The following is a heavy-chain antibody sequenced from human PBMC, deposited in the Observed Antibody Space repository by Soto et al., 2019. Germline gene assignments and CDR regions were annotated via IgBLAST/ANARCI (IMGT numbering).Heavy chain of an antibody. Sequence: SETLSLTCAFYGGSFSGYYWSWIRQPPGKGLEWIGEINHSGSTNYNPSLKSRVNISVDTSKKQISMKLSSVTAADTALYYCARDPRKGYYYGSGSYYYNWFDPWGQGTLVTVS. J-gene: IGHJ5*02. CDR2: INHSGST. D-gene: IGHD3-10*01. V-gene: IGHV4-34*01. CDR1: GGSFSGYY. CDR3: ARDPRKGYYYGSGSYYYNWFDP.